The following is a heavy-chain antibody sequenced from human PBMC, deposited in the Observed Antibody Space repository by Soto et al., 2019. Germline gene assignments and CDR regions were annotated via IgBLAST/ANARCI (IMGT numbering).Heavy chain of an antibody. V-gene: IGHV3-23*01. D-gene: IGHD3-10*01. Sequence: EVQLLESGGGLVQPGGSLRLSCAASGFTFSSSAMSWVRQAPGKGLEWVSAISDSGGITYYADSVKGRFTISRDNSKNTLYLQMNSLRAEDTAVYYCAKAVGRDFSDFDSWGQGTQVTVSS. J-gene: IGHJ4*02. CDR1: GFTFSSSA. CDR2: ISDSGGIT. CDR3: AKAVGRDFSDFDS.